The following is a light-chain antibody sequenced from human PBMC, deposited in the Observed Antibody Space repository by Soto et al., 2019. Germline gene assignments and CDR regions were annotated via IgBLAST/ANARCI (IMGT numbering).Light chain of an antibody. Sequence: QSVLTQPPSVSGAPGQRVTISCTGSSSNIGAGYNVHWYQQLPGTAPKLLVYVNSNRPSGVPDRFSGSKSGTSASLAITGLQAEDEADYYCQSHDSSLSGSIFGGGTKVTVL. CDR2: VNS. CDR1: SSNIGAGYN. V-gene: IGLV1-40*01. CDR3: QSHDSSLSGSI. J-gene: IGLJ2*01.